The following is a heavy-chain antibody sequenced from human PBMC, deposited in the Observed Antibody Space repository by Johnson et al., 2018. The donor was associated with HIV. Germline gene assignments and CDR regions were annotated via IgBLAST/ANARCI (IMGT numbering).Heavy chain of an antibody. Sequence: VQLVESGGGVVQPGRSLRLSCVASGFTFDDYGMSWVRQAPGKGLEWVSGLNWNGGSTGYADSVKGRFTISRDNAKNSLYLQMNSLRAEDTAMYYCARERGYFGNPAFDIWGQGTMVTVSS. CDR3: ARERGYFGNPAFDI. D-gene: IGHD4-23*01. J-gene: IGHJ3*02. CDR1: GFTFDDYG. V-gene: IGHV3-20*04. CDR2: LNWNGGST.